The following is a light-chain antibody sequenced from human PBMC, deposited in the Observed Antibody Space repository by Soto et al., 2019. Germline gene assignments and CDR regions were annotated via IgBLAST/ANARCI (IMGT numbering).Light chain of an antibody. CDR2: LNN. CDR3: QSYDSSLSAWV. J-gene: IGLJ3*02. Sequence: QSVLTQPPSVSGAPGQRVTISCTGSSSNIGAGYDVHWYQQIPGTAPKLLIYLNNNRPSGVPDRLSGSKSGTSASLVITGLQAEDEADYYCQSYDSSLSAWVFGGGTQLTVL. V-gene: IGLV1-40*01. CDR1: SSNIGAGYD.